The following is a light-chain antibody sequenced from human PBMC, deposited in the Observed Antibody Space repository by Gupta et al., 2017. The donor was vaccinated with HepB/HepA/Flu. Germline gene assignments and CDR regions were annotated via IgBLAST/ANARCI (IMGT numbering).Light chain of an antibody. Sequence: NFMLSQPHSVSGSLGNTVTISCTGSSGSVASNYVQWSQQRPGSAPTTVIYEDNRRHSVGPDRFSGSIDSSSNAASPTISGRKTEDEDDYDCQSCDSTYVVFGGGTKLTVL. CDR3: QSCDSTYVV. J-gene: IGLJ2*01. CDR1: SGSVASNY. CDR2: EDN. V-gene: IGLV6-57*02.